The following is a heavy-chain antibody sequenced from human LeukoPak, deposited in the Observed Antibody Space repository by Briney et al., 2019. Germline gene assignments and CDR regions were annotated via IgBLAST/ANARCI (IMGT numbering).Heavy chain of an antibody. Sequence: PGGSLRLSCAASGFTFSSYGMHWVRQAPGKGLEWVAFIRYDGSNKYYADSVKGRFTISRDNSKNTLYLQMNSLRAEDTAVYYCAKEEYYYGSGSYSAFDIWGQGTMVTVSS. CDR2: IRYDGSNK. D-gene: IGHD3-10*01. CDR3: AKEEYYYGSGSYSAFDI. CDR1: GFTFSSYG. V-gene: IGHV3-30*02. J-gene: IGHJ3*02.